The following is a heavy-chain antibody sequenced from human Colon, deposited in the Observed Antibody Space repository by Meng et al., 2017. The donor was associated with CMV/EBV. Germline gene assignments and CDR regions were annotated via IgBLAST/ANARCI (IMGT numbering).Heavy chain of an antibody. CDR2: IKQDGSEK. V-gene: IGHV3-7*01. CDR1: GFTFSSYW. J-gene: IGHJ3*02. Sequence: GESLKISCAASGFTFSSYWMSWVRQAPGKGLEWVANIKQDGSEKYYVDSVKGRFTISRDNAKNSLYLQMNSLRPEDTSVYYCAKEATVATDAIDTWGQGTKITVSS. CDR3: AKEATVATDAIDT. D-gene: IGHD6-19*01.